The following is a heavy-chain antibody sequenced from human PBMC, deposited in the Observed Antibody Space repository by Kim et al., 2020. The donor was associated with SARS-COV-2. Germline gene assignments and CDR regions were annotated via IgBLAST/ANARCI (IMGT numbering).Heavy chain of an antibody. CDR1: GGTFSSYA. CDR3: ASRGVLLWFGDPDN. D-gene: IGHD3-10*01. CDR2: IIPIFGTA. V-gene: IGHV1-69*06. Sequence: SVKVSCKASGGTFSSYAISWVRQAPGQGLEWMGGIIPIFGTANYAQKFQGRVTITADKSTSTAYMELSSLRSEDTAVYYCASRGVLLWFGDPDNWGQGTLVTVSS. J-gene: IGHJ4*02.